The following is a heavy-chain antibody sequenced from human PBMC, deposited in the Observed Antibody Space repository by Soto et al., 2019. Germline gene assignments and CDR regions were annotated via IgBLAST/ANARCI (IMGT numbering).Heavy chain of an antibody. J-gene: IGHJ4*02. CDR2: ISYDGSNK. Sequence: VGSLRLSGAASGFTFSSYAMHWVRQAPGKGLEWVAVISYDGSNKYYADSVKGRFTISRDNSKNTLYLQMNSLRAEDTAVYYCARDKDYGGYFDYWGQGTLVTVSS. CDR3: ARDKDYGGYFDY. CDR1: GFTFSSYA. V-gene: IGHV3-30-3*01. D-gene: IGHD4-17*01.